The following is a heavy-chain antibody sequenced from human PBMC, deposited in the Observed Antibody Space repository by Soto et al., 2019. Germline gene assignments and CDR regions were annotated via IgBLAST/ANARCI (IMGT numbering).Heavy chain of an antibody. CDR2: IIPIFGTA. J-gene: IGHJ4*02. Sequence: QVQLVQSGAEVKKPGSSVKVSCKASGGTFSSYAISWVRQAPGQWLEWMGGIIPIFGTANYAQKFQGRVTITEDESTSTAYMELSSLRSEDTAVYYCARGKAVAGPISYYFAYWGQGTLVTVSS. V-gene: IGHV1-69*01. CDR1: GGTFSSYA. CDR3: ARGKAVAGPISYYFAY. D-gene: IGHD6-19*01.